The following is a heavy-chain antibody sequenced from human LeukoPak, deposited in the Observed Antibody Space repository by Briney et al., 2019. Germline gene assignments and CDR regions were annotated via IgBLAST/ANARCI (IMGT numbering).Heavy chain of an antibody. CDR2: ISYDGSNK. CDR3: ARDVKRYSSGWRYYGMDV. D-gene: IGHD6-19*01. J-gene: IGHJ6*02. Sequence: GRSLRLSCAASGFTFSSYAMHWVRQAPGKGLEWVAVISYDGSNKYYADSVKGRFTISRDNSKNTLYLQMNSLRAEDMAVYYCARDVKRYSSGWRYYGMDVWGQGTTVTVSS. CDR1: GFTFSSYA. V-gene: IGHV3-30-3*01.